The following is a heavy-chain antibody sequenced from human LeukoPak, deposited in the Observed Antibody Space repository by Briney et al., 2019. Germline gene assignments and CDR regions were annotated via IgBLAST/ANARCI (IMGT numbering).Heavy chain of an antibody. D-gene: IGHD3/OR15-3a*01. CDR2: MNPNSGNT. CDR3: ARASAGLHDAFDI. V-gene: IGHV1-8*01. J-gene: IGHJ3*02. Sequence: ASVKVSCKASGYTFTSYDVNWVRQATGQGLEWMGWMNPNSGNTGYAQKFQGRVTMTRNTSISTAYMELSSLRSEDTAVCYCARASAGLHDAFDIWGQGTMVTVSS. CDR1: GYTFTSYD.